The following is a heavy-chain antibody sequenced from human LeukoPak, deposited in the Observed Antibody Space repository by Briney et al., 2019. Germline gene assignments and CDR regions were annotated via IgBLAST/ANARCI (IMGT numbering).Heavy chain of an antibody. Sequence: ASVKVSCKASGYTFTSYGISWVRQAPGQGLEWMGWISAYNGNTNYAQKLQGRVTMTTDTSTSTAYMELRSLRSDDTAVCYCARGYYGSGSLDAFDIWGQGTMVTVSS. CDR1: GYTFTSYG. CDR2: ISAYNGNT. D-gene: IGHD3-10*01. J-gene: IGHJ3*02. CDR3: ARGYYGSGSLDAFDI. V-gene: IGHV1-18*01.